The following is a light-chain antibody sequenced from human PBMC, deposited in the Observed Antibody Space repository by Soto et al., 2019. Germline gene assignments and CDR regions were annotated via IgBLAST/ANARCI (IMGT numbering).Light chain of an antibody. J-gene: IGKJ5*01. CDR3: QQYNDWFSIT. Sequence: EIVLTRTPVTLSLSPGERATLSCRASQSVSSNLAWYQQKPGQAPRLVIYDTSIRATGIPARFSGSGSGTEFALTISSLQSGDFGVYYCQQYNDWFSITFGQGTRLEIK. V-gene: IGKV3-15*01. CDR2: DTS. CDR1: QSVSSN.